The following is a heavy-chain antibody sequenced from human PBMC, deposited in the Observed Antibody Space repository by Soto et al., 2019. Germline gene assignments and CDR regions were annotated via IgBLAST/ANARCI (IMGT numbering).Heavy chain of an antibody. CDR1: GYTFTGYY. J-gene: IGHJ4*02. CDR3: ARGDTMIVVVSPVDY. Sequence: RASVKVSCKASGYTFTGYYMHWVRQAPGQGLEWMGWINPNSGGTNYAQKFQGRVTMTRDTSISTAYMELSRLRSDDTAVYYCARGDTMIVVVSPVDYWGQGTLVTVSS. CDR2: INPNSGGT. D-gene: IGHD3-22*01. V-gene: IGHV1-2*02.